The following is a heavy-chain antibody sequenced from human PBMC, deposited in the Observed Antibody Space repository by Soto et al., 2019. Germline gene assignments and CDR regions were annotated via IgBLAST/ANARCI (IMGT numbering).Heavy chain of an antibody. D-gene: IGHD6-6*01. CDR2: ISGSGGST. CDR3: AKSPRIAARLSYYYGMDV. V-gene: IGHV3-23*01. Sequence: EVQLLESGGGLVQPGGSLRLSCAASGFTFSSYAMSWVRQAPGKGLEWVSAISGSGGSTYYADSVKGRFTISRDNSKNTLYLQMNSLRAEDTAVYYCAKSPRIAARLSYYYGMDVWGQGTTVTVSS. J-gene: IGHJ6*02. CDR1: GFTFSSYA.